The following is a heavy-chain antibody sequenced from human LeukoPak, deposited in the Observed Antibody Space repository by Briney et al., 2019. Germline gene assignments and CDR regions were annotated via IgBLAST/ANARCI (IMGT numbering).Heavy chain of an antibody. CDR1: CGSISSYY. CDR2: IYYSGST. Sequence: SETLSLTCTVSCGSISSYYWSWIRMPPGKGLEWVGYIYYSGSTNYNPSLKSRVTISVDTSKNQFSLKLSSVTAADTAVYYCARELSIAVATWFDPWGQGTLVTVSS. D-gene: IGHD6-19*01. J-gene: IGHJ5*02. V-gene: IGHV4-59*01. CDR3: ARELSIAVATWFDP.